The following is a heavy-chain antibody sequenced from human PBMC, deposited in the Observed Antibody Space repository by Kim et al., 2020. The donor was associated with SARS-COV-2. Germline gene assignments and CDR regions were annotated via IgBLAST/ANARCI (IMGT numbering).Heavy chain of an antibody. CDR2: ISAYNGNT. CDR3: ARGLDYGTVISTFDY. V-gene: IGHV1-18*01. Sequence: ASVKVSCKASGYTFTSYGISWVRQAPGQGLEWMGWISAYNGNTNYAQKLQGRVTMTTDTSTSTAYMELRTLRSDDTAVYYCARGLDYGTVISTFDYWGQGTLVTVSS. CDR1: GYTFTSYG. D-gene: IGHD3-22*01. J-gene: IGHJ4*02.